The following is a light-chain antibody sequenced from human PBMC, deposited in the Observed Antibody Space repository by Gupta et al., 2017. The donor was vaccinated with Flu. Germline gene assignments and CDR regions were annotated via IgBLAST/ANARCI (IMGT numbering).Light chain of an antibody. CDR2: LGS. CDR1: QSLLHKSGYNY. Sequence: DIEMTQSPLSLPVTPGEPASISCRSSQSLLHKSGYNYLDWYMQKPGQSPQLLIYLGSNRASGVPDRFSGSGSGTDFTLKISRVEAEDVGVYYCMQALQTPFTFGPGTKVDIK. J-gene: IGKJ3*01. CDR3: MQALQTPFT. V-gene: IGKV2-28*01.